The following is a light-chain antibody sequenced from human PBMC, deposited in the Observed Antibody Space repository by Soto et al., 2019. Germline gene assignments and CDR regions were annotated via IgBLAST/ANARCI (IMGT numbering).Light chain of an antibody. CDR2: EGN. J-gene: IGLJ1*01. CDR3: CSYAGTNTFV. Sequence: QSALTQPASVSGSPGQSITISCTGTSSDVGSYNLVSWYQQHPGKAPKLMIYEGNKRPSGVSNRFSGSKSANTASPTIFGLQTEDEADYYCCSYAGTNTFVFGTGTKVTVL. V-gene: IGLV2-23*01. CDR1: SSDVGSYNL.